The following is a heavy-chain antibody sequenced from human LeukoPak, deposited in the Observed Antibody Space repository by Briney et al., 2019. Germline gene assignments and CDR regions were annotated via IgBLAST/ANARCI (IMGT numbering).Heavy chain of an antibody. CDR3: VRDQAGLDY. Sequence: SQTLSLTFAISGDSVSSNSGAWNWLRQSPSRGLECLGRTYYRSKWYNDYAESVKSRINIKPDTSRNQFSLQLNSVTPEDTAVYYCVRDQAGLDYWGQGTLVTVSS. D-gene: IGHD6-13*01. J-gene: IGHJ4*02. CDR2: TYYRSKWYN. V-gene: IGHV6-1*01. CDR1: GDSVSSNSGA.